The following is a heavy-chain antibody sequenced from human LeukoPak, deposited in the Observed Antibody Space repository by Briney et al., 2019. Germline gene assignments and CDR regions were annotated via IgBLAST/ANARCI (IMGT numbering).Heavy chain of an antibody. CDR2: IIPIFGTA. Sequence: ASVKVSCKASGGTFSSYAISWVRQASGQGLEWMGGIIPIFGTANYAQKFQGRVTITADESTSTAYMELSSLRSEDTAVYYCARPSNSGGDPGLLWFGAFDYWGQGTLVTVSS. CDR3: ARPSNSGGDPGLLWFGAFDY. D-gene: IGHD3-10*01. J-gene: IGHJ4*02. V-gene: IGHV1-69*13. CDR1: GGTFSSYA.